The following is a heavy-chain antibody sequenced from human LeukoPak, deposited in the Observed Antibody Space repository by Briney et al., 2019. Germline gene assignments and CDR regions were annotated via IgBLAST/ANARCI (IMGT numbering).Heavy chain of an antibody. D-gene: IGHD3-10*01. V-gene: IGHV1-69*05. CDR3: ARVLGDTSVYFQH. CDR2: IIPIFGTA. CDR1: GGTFSSYA. J-gene: IGHJ1*01. Sequence: ASVKVSCKASGGTFSSYAISWVRQAPGQGLEWMGGIIPIFGTANYAQKFQGRVTITTDESTSTAYMELSSLRSEDTAVYYCARVLGDTSVYFQHWGQGTLVTVSS.